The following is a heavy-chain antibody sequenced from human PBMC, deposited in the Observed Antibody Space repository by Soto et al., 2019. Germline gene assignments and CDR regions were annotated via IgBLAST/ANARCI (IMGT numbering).Heavy chain of an antibody. CDR3: ARDLQAGDDNVNWFAP. D-gene: IGHD1-1*01. Sequence: QVQLVESGGGVVQPGRSLRLSCVASGFSISRSAMHWVRQAPGKGLEWVAVIAYDGSNKWYADSAKGRFTISRDNSKNTLYLDMSSLRAEDTGVYFWARDLQAGDDNVNWFAPWGQGTLVTVSS. V-gene: IGHV3-30-3*01. CDR1: GFSISRSA. J-gene: IGHJ5*02. CDR2: IAYDGSNK.